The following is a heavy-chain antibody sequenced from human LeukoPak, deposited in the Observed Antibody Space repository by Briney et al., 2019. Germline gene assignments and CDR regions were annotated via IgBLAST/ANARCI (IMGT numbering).Heavy chain of an antibody. D-gene: IGHD1-26*01. J-gene: IGHJ4*02. V-gene: IGHV1-69*05. CDR1: GGTFSSYA. CDR3: ASGGYSGSYHIDY. Sequence: ASVKVSCKASGGTFSSYAISWVRQAPGQGLEWMGGIIPIFGTANYAQKFQGRVTITTDESTSTAYMELSSLRSEDTAVYYCASGGYSGSYHIDYWGQGTLVTVSS. CDR2: IIPIFGTA.